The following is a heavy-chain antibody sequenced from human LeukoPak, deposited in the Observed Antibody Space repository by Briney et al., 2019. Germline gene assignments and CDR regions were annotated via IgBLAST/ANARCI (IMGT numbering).Heavy chain of an antibody. Sequence: SETLSLTCAVYGGSFSGYYWSWIRQPPGKGLEWIGEINHSGSTNYNPSLKSRVTISVDTSKNQFSLNLSSVTAADTAVYYCARMELYYYYMDVWGKGTTVTISS. D-gene: IGHD1-7*01. J-gene: IGHJ6*03. V-gene: IGHV4-34*01. CDR1: GGSFSGYY. CDR3: ARMELYYYYMDV. CDR2: INHSGST.